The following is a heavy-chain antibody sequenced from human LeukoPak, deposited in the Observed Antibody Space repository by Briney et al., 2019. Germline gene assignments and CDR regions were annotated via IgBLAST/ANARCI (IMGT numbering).Heavy chain of an antibody. Sequence: GGSLRLSCAASGFTFSNCAMSWVREAPGRGVEWVSLIIGGSGDTFYADSVKGRFSISRDNSKNRLYPQMNSLRAEDTALYYCVKAAYDYIENGYFDQWGQGTPVTVSS. CDR3: VKAAYDYIENGYFDQ. J-gene: IGHJ4*02. CDR2: IIGGSGDT. D-gene: IGHD5-12*01. CDR1: GFTFSNCA. V-gene: IGHV3-23*01.